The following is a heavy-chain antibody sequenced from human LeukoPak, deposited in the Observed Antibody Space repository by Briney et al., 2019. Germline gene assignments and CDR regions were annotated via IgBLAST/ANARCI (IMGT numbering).Heavy chain of an antibody. CDR3: AKGRSQYCGGDCFAHDF. J-gene: IGHJ4*02. V-gene: IGHV3-23*01. D-gene: IGHD2-21*02. CDR2: VSGGDNS. CDR1: GFTFSSYA. Sequence: TGGSLRLSCAGSGFTFSSYAMSWVRQAPGNGLEWVSTVSGGDNSYYPDSVKGRFTISRDNSKNTLYLQMNSLRAEDTAVYYCAKGRSQYCGGDCFAHDFWGQGTLVTVSS.